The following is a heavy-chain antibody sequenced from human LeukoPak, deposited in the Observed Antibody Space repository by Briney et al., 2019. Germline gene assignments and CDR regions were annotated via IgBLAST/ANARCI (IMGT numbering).Heavy chain of an antibody. CDR2: INHSGST. CDR1: GGSISSGDYY. Sequence: SQTLSLTYTVSGGSISSGDYYWSWIRQPPGKGLEWIGEINHSGSTNYNPSLKSRVTISVDTSKNQFSLKLSSVTAADTAVYYCAGYYDSSGYYPSWGQGTLVTVSS. V-gene: IGHV4-30-4*08. CDR3: AGYYDSSGYYPS. D-gene: IGHD3-22*01. J-gene: IGHJ5*02.